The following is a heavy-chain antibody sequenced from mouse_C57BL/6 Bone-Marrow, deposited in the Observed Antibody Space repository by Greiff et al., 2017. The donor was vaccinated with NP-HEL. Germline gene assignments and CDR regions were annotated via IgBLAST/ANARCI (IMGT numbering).Heavy chain of an antibody. J-gene: IGHJ3*01. V-gene: IGHV1-59*01. Sequence: QVQLQQPGAELVRPGTSVKLSCKASGYTFTSYWMHWVKQRPGQGLEWIGVIDPSDSYTNYNQKFKGKATLTVDTSSSTAYMQLSSLTSEDSAVYYCARGNYYGSKGFAYWGQGTLVTVSA. D-gene: IGHD1-1*01. CDR1: GYTFTSYW. CDR3: ARGNYYGSKGFAY. CDR2: IDPSDSYT.